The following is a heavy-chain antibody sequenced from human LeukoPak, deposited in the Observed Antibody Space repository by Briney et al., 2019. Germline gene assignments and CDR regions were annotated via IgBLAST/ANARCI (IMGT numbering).Heavy chain of an antibody. CDR3: AKDMDSSGYYYYDGMDG. V-gene: IGHV3-23*01. D-gene: IGHD6-19*01. J-gene: IGHJ6*04. CDR1: GFTFSSYA. CDR2: MCGCGGST. Sequence: GGSLRLSCAASGFTFSSYAMSWVRQAPGKGREWVSAMCGCGGSTYYADCVEGRYTIPRDNPKNTLYLQVKSPRPEDTAVFLCAKDMDSSGYYYYDGMDGWGKGATGTV.